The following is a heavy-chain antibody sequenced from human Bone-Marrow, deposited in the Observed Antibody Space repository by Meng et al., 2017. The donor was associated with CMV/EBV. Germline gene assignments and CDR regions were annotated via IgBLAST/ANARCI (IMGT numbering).Heavy chain of an antibody. CDR3: AGGAADHYYYYCGIDV. D-gene: IGHD2-15*01. Sequence: SETLSLTCTASGGSISSGDYYWSWIRQPPGKGLEWIGYIYYSGITYDNPSLKSRVTISVDTPKNQFSQKLSSVTAADTAVYYCAGGAADHYYYYCGIDVWGQGSTVTVSS. CDR1: GGSISSGDYY. J-gene: IGHJ6*02. V-gene: IGHV4-30-4*08. CDR2: IYYSGIT.